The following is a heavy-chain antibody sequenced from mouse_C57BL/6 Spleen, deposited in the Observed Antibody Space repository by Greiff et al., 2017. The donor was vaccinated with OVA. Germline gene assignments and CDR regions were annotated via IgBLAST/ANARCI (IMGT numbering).Heavy chain of an antibody. CDR1: GYAFSSYW. CDR3: ARAGDYGSSSCYFDV. Sequence: VQRVESGAELVKPGASVKISCKASGYAFSSYWMNWVKQRPGKGLEWIGQIYPGDGDTNYTGKFKGTATLTADKSSSTAYMQLSSLTSEDSAVSFCARAGDYGSSSCYFDVWGTGTTVTVSS. J-gene: IGHJ1*03. V-gene: IGHV1-80*01. D-gene: IGHD1-1*01. CDR2: IYPGDGDT.